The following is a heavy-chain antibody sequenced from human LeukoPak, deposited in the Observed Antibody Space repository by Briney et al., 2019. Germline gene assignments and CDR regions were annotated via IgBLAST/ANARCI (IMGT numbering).Heavy chain of an antibody. D-gene: IGHD3-9*01. V-gene: IGHV3-74*01. Sequence: GGSLRLSCAASGFSFSKYWMHWVRQTPGEGLVWVARIKEDGTYTSYADSVKGRFTISRDNARSTVFLQMNSLRAVGTAVYYCARDFDMGITPGDDFDFWGQGTLVTVSS. J-gene: IGHJ4*02. CDR3: ARDFDMGITPGDDFDF. CDR1: GFSFSKYW. CDR2: IKEDGTYT.